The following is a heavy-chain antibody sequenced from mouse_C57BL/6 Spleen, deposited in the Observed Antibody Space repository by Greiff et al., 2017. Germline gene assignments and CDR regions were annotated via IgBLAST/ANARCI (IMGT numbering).Heavy chain of an antibody. CDR1: GFTFSDYG. J-gene: IGHJ1*03. CDR3: AKGHYYGSSYDYFDV. CDR2: ISSGSSTI. D-gene: IGHD1-1*01. V-gene: IGHV5-17*01. Sequence: EVQRVESGGGLVKPGGSLKLSCAASGFTFSDYGMHWVRQAPETGLEWVAYISSGSSTIYYADKVKGRFTISRDNAKNTLFLQMTSLRSEDTSMYYCAKGHYYGSSYDYFDVWGTGTTVTVSS.